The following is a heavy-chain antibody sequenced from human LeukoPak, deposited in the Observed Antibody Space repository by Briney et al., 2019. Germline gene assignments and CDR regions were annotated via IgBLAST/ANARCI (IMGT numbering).Heavy chain of an antibody. CDR2: IKSKTDGGTT. V-gene: IGHV3-15*01. Sequence: PGGSLRLSCAASGFTFSSYAMSWVRQAPGKGLEWVGRIKSKTDGGTTDYAAPVKGRFTISRDDSKNTLYLQMNSLKTEDTAVYYCTTDQTHVWFGEANYYGMDVWGQGTTVTVSS. J-gene: IGHJ6*02. CDR1: GFTFSSYA. CDR3: TTDQTHVWFGEANYYGMDV. D-gene: IGHD3-10*01.